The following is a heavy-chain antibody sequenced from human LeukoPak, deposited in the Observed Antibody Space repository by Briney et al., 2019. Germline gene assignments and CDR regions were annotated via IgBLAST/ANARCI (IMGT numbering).Heavy chain of an antibody. D-gene: IGHD3-10*01. J-gene: IGHJ6*03. V-gene: IGHV1-2*02. CDR1: GYTFTSYG. CDR3: ARGIDYYGSGSYNYYYYMDV. Sequence: ASVKVSCKASGYTFTSYGISWVRQAPGQGLEWMGWINPNSGGTNYAQKFQGRVTMTRDTSISTAYMELSRLRSDDTAVYYCARGIDYYGSGSYNYYYYMDVWGKGTTVTVSS. CDR2: INPNSGGT.